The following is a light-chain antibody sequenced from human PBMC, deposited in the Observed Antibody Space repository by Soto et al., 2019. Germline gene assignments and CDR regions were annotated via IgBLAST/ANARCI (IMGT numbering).Light chain of an antibody. CDR2: DAS. CDR1: QSISTY. CDR3: QQRSDWPPPFT. V-gene: IGKV3-11*01. Sequence: EIVLTQSPATLSLSPGERATLSCRASQSISTYLAWYQQRPGQAPRLLIHDASRRATGIPARFSGSGSGTDFTLTISSLEPEDFAFYYCQQRSDWPPPFTFGPGTKLDVK. J-gene: IGKJ3*01.